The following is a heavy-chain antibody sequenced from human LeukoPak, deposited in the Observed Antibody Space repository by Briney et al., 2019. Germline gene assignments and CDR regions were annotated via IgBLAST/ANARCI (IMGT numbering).Heavy chain of an antibody. CDR3: ARAGLQYCGGDCYSAPRRYYDEYYGMDV. CDR2: INPNSGGT. D-gene: IGHD2-21*02. Sequence: GASVKVSCKASGYTFTVYYMHWLRQAPGQRLEWMGWINPNSGGTNYAQKYQGRVTMTRDTSISTANMELSRLRSDDTAVYYCARAGLQYCGGDCYSAPRRYYDEYYGMDVWGQGNTVTVSS. J-gene: IGHJ6*02. V-gene: IGHV1-2*02. CDR1: GYTFTVYY.